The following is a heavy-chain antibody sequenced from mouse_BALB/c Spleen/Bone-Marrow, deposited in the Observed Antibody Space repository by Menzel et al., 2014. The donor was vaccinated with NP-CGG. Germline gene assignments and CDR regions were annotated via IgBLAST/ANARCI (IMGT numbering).Heavy chain of an antibody. D-gene: IGHD1-1*01. CDR1: GYTFTDYY. CDR3: ARDYGSSYVAY. J-gene: IGHJ3*01. Sequence: VQLKESGPELVKPGASVKMSCKASGYTFTDYYMKWVKQSHGKSLGWIGDINPNNGDTFYNQKFKGKATLTVDKSSSTAYMQLNSLTSEDSAVYYCARDYGSSYVAYWGQGTLVTVSA. CDR2: INPNNGDT. V-gene: IGHV1-26*01.